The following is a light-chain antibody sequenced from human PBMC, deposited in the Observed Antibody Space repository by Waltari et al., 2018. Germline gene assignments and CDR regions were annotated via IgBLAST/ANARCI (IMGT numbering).Light chain of an antibody. V-gene: IGKV4-1*01. J-gene: IGKJ4*01. CDR3: QQTFSAIT. Sequence: DIVMTQSPASLAVSLGERATIHCKSRQSVLYSANNENYLAWYQHKPGQSPKLIIHWASTRESGVPDRFVGSGSGTDFTLTINSLQAEDVAVYYCQQTFSAITFVGGTKVEIK. CDR2: WAS. CDR1: QSVLYSANNENY.